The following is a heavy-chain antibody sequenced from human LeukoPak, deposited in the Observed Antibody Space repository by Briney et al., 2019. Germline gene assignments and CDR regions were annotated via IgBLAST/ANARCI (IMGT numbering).Heavy chain of an antibody. CDR2: IKQDGSEK. V-gene: IGHV3-7*01. CDR3: ARDLPDYAITFGGVIAPFDY. J-gene: IGHJ4*02. D-gene: IGHD3-16*02. CDR1: GFTFSSYW. Sequence: GGSLRLSCAASGFTFSSYWMSWVRQAPGKGLEWVANIKQDGSEKYYVDSVKGRFTISRDNAKNSLYLQMNSLRAEDTAVYYCARDLPDYAITFGGVIAPFDYWGQETLVTVSS.